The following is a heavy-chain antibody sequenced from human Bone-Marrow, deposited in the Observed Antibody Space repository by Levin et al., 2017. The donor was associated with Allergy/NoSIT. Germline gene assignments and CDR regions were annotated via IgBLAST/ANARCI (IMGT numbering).Heavy chain of an antibody. CDR3: ARLQSSEYYSPLGY. CDR2: IYPGDSDT. D-gene: IGHD2/OR15-2a*01. Sequence: GESLKISCKGSGYRFPSYWIGWVRQMPGKGLEWMGIIYPGDSDTRYSPSFQGQVTISADKSTSTAYLQWRSLKPSDSGVYYCARLQSSEYYSPLGYWGQGTQVTVSS. V-gene: IGHV5-51*01. CDR1: GYRFPSYW. J-gene: IGHJ4*02.